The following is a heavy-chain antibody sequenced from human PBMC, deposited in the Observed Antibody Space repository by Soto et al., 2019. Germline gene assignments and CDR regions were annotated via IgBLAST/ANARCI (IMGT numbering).Heavy chain of an antibody. V-gene: IGHV1-18*01. CDR2: INAGNGNT. CDR3: ARGWFGEFLYYLDY. D-gene: IGHD3-10*01. J-gene: IGHJ4*02. Sequence: ASVKVSCKASGFTFSSYGIHWVRQAPGQRLEWVGWINAGNGNTNYAQKLQGRVTMTTDTSTSTAYMELRSLRSDDTAVYFCARGWFGEFLYYLDYWGQGTLVTVSS. CDR1: GFTFSSYG.